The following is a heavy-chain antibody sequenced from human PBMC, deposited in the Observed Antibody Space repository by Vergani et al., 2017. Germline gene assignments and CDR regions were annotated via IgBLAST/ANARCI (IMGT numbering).Heavy chain of an antibody. Sequence: EVQLVETGGGLIQPGGSLRLSCAASGFTVSSNYMSWVRQAPGEGLEWVSVIYSGGSTYYADSVKGRFTISRDNSKNTLYFQMNSLRAEDTAVYYCARVPINDFLFDYWGQGTLVTVSS. CDR2: IYSGGST. D-gene: IGHD2-2*01. J-gene: IGHJ4*02. CDR3: ARVPINDFLFDY. CDR1: GFTVSSNY. V-gene: IGHV3-53*02.